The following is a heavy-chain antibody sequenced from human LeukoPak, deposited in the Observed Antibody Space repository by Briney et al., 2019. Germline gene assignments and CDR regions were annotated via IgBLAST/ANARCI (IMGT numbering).Heavy chain of an antibody. CDR3: ARDKYYGSGSYGKYNWFDP. CDR2: VYTFGIT. J-gene: IGHJ5*02. CDR1: GGSISSHY. Sequence: SEALSLTCTVSGGSISSHYWSWIRQPAGKGLEWIGHVYTFGITNYNPSLKSRVTMSLDTSKKQFSLILSSVTAADTAVYYCARDKYYGSGSYGKYNWFDPWGQGTLVTVSS. V-gene: IGHV4-4*07. D-gene: IGHD3-10*01.